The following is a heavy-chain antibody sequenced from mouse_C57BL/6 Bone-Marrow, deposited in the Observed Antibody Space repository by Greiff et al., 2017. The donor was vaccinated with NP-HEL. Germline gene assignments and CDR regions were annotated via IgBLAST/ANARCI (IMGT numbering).Heavy chain of an antibody. CDR3: ARDRDFSYWYFDD. Sequence: DVQLVASEGGLVQPGSSMKLSCTASGFTFSDYYMAWVRQVPEKGLEWVANINYDGSSTYYLDSLKSRFIISRDNAKNILYLQMSSLKSEDTATYYCARDRDFSYWYFDDWGTGTTVTVSS. CDR2: INYDGSST. D-gene: IGHD3-1*01. V-gene: IGHV5-16*01. CDR1: GFTFSDYY. J-gene: IGHJ1*03.